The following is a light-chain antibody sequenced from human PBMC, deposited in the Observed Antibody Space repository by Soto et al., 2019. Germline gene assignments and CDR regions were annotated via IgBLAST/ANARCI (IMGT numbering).Light chain of an antibody. J-gene: IGKJ2*01. CDR2: GAS. CDR3: QQYGSSVYT. V-gene: IGKV3-20*01. CDR1: QSVSSSY. Sequence: EIVLTQSPGTLSLSPGERATLSCRASQSVSSSYLAWYQQKPGQAPRLLIYGASSRATGIPDRFSGSGSGTDFTLTISRLEPEDIAVYYCQQYGSSVYTFGQGTKLEIK.